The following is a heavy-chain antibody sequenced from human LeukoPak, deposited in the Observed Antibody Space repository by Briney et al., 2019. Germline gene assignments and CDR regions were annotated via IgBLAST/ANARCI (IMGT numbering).Heavy chain of an antibody. V-gene: IGHV1-69*13. CDR1: GGRFSRDA. CDR3: ARDGLHLERRGLDV. Sequence: ASVKVSCKASGGRFSRDAISWVRQAPGQGLEWMGGIIPIFGTTNYAQKFQDRVMITADEFTSTAFMELTRLSSEDTAIYYCARDGLHLERRGLDVWGKGTTVTVSS. J-gene: IGHJ6*04. D-gene: IGHD1-1*01. CDR2: IIPIFGTT.